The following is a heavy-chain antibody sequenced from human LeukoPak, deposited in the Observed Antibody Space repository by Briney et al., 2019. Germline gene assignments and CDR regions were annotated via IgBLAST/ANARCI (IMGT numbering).Heavy chain of an antibody. CDR2: IYYSGST. CDR1: GVSMNSYY. V-gene: IGHV4-59*01. D-gene: IGHD1-26*01. Sequence: SETLSLTCTVSGVSMNSYYWSWIRQPPGKGLEWIGYIYYSGSTNYNSALKSRVTISVDTSNNQFSLKLSSVTAADTAVYYCASLRERSYYARGFDYWGQGTLVTVSS. CDR3: ASLRERSYYARGFDY. J-gene: IGHJ4*02.